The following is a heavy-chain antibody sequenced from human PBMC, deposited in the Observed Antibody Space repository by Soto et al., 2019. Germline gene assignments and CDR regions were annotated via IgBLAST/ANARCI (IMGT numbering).Heavy chain of an antibody. Sequence: EVQLLESGGGLVQPGGSLRLSCAASGFTFSNYAMTWVRQAPGKGLEWVSGTSSSGDNTYYPNSVRGRFTISRDNSKDTLFLQMSSLRAEDTAAYYCAKFKGGVNDGLDIWGQGTMVTVSS. CDR2: TSSSGDNT. J-gene: IGHJ3*02. V-gene: IGHV3-23*01. D-gene: IGHD6-25*01. CDR1: GFTFSNYA. CDR3: AKFKGGVNDGLDI.